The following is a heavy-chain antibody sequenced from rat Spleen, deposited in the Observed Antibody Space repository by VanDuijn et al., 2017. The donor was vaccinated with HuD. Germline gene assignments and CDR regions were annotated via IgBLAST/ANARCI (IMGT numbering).Heavy chain of an antibody. CDR3: VTETNWERFAY. V-gene: IGHV5-29*01. Sequence: EVQLVESDGGLVQPGRSLKLSCAASGFTFSNYDMAWVRQAPTKGLEWVASISYDGSSTYYRDSVKGRFTISRDNAESTQYLQMDSLRFEDMATYYCVTETNWERFAYWGQGTLVTVSS. CDR2: ISYDGSST. J-gene: IGHJ3*01. D-gene: IGHD5-1*01. CDR1: GFTFSNYD.